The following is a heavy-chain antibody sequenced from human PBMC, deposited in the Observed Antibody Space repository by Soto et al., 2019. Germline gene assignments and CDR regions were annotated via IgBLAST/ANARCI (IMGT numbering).Heavy chain of an antibody. CDR2: ISTSGNSI. V-gene: IGHV3-48*01. CDR3: ARDFPFSSTWFAFDS. Sequence: EVQLVESGGGFVQTGGSLRLSCAVSGFTFSSHNMAWVCQAPGKGLEWVSSISTSGNSIYYADFVKGRFTISRDFARNSLDLQMSSLRAEDTAVYYCARDFPFSSTWFAFDSWGQGTLVTVSS. D-gene: IGHD3-10*01. CDR1: GFTFSSHN. J-gene: IGHJ4*02.